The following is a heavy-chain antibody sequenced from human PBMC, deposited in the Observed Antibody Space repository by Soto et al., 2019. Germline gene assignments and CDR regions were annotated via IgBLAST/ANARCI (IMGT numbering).Heavy chain of an antibody. CDR3: ARHKLWSGELRYYFEY. CDR1: GGSSSNSSYY. D-gene: IGHD3-10*01. CDR2: IHYRGST. V-gene: IGHV4-39*01. Sequence: QLHLQESGPGLVKPSEPLSLTCTVSGGSSSNSSYYWGWIRQPPGKGLEWIGSIHYRGSTLSNPSLKSRVNLSVDTSKNQVSLKLNSLTATDTAIYYCARHKLWSGELRYYFEYWGQGTLVTVSS. J-gene: IGHJ4*02.